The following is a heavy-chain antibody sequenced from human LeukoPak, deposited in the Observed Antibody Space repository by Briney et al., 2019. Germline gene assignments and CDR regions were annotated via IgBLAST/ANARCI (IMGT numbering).Heavy chain of an antibody. CDR2: IYYSGST. J-gene: IGHJ4*02. CDR1: GGSISSYY. V-gene: IGHV4-59*12. Sequence: SETLSLTCTVSGGSISSYYWSWIRQPPGKGLEWIGYIYYSGSTNYNPSLKSRVTISVDTSKNQFSLKLSSVTAADTAVYYCARGPPPYCGGDCYFDSWGQGTLVTVSS. D-gene: IGHD2-21*02. CDR3: ARGPPPYCGGDCYFDS.